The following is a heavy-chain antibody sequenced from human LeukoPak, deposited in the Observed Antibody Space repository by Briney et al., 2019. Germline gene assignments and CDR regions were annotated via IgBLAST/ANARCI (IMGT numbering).Heavy chain of an antibody. CDR2: ISGSGGST. V-gene: IGHV3-23*01. J-gene: IGHJ4*02. D-gene: IGHD6-13*01. CDR3: AKDPNRAWQQLASSPFDY. Sequence: GGSLRLSCAASGFTFSSYAMSWVRQAPGKGLEWVSAISGSGGSTYYADSVKGRFTISRDNSENTLYLQMNSLRAEDTAVYYCAKDPNRAWQQLASSPFDYWGQGTLVTVSS. CDR1: GFTFSSYA.